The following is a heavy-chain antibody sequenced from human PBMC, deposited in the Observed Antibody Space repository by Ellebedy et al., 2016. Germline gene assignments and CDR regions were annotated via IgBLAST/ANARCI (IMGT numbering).Heavy chain of an antibody. CDR2: IDGSGNYP. J-gene: IGHJ3*02. D-gene: IGHD1-14*01. CDR3: ARELLAERNTDAFDI. V-gene: IGHV3-74*01. Sequence: HTGGSLRLSCAASGFTFSTYWIHWVRQAPGKGLVWVSRIDGSGNYPSYADSVKGRFTISRDNAKNSLYLQMNSLRSEDTALYFCARELLAERNTDAFDIWGPGTMVTVSS. CDR1: GFTFSTYW.